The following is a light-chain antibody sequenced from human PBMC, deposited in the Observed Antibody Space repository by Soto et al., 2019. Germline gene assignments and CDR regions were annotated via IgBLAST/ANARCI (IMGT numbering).Light chain of an antibody. CDR2: AVT. CDR3: TSFTSSSTQV. V-gene: IGLV2-14*01. Sequence: QSALTQPASVSGSPGQSITISCTGTSSDVGGYNYVSWYQQHPGKAPKLMIYAVTDRPSGVSSRFSGSKSGSTASLTISGLQAEDEADYFCTSFTSSSTQVFGTGTKV. J-gene: IGLJ1*01. CDR1: SSDVGGYNY.